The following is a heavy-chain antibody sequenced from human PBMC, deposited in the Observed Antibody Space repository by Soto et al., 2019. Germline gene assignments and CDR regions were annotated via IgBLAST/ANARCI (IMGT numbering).Heavy chain of an antibody. J-gene: IGHJ5*02. CDR3: ARPTANIIAAAGTGLASRRGDWFDH. CDR1: GGSISSSSYY. D-gene: IGHD6-13*01. V-gene: IGHV4-39*01. CDR2: IYYSGST. Sequence: LALTCTVSGGSISSSSYYWGWIRQPPGKGLEWIGSIYYSGSTYYNPSLKSRVTISVATSKNQFSLKLSSVTAADTAVYYCARPTANIIAAAGTGLASRRGDWFDHWGQGTLVTVSS.